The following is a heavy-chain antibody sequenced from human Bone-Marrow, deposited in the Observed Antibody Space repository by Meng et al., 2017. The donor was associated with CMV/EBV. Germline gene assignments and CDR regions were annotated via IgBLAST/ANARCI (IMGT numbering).Heavy chain of an antibody. D-gene: IGHD6-13*01. CDR1: GFTFSFYS. CDR3: ATGVRIVRMAADGTVGDDY. J-gene: IGHJ4*02. V-gene: IGHV3-48*04. Sequence: GESLKISCAASGFTFSFYSMNWVRQTPGKGLEWVSYISSGSSTIFYADSVMGRFTISRDNAKNSLYLQMNNLRAEDTAVYYCATGVRIVRMAADGTVGDDYWGQGTRVTVSS. CDR2: ISSGSSTI.